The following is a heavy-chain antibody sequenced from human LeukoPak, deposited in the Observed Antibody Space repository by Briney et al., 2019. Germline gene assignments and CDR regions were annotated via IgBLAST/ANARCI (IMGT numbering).Heavy chain of an antibody. Sequence: GAAVKVSCKASGYTFTSYGISWVRQAPGQGVEWVGWISAYNGNTNYAQKLQGRVTMTTDTSTSTAYMELRSLRSDDTAVYYCARDLTDLVYYMDVWGKGTTVTVSS. D-gene: IGHD2-8*02. CDR2: ISAYNGNT. CDR3: ARDLTDLVYYMDV. V-gene: IGHV1-18*01. J-gene: IGHJ6*03. CDR1: GYTFTSYG.